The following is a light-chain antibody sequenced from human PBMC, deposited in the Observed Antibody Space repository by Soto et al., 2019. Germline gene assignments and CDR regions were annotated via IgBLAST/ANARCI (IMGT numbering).Light chain of an antibody. V-gene: IGKV1-5*01. CDR2: YAS. CDR3: QQYNSYPWT. Sequence: DIQMTQSPSTLSASVGDRVTITCRASQSISSWLSWYQQKPGKAPKLLIYYASRLASGVPSRISGSGAGTEFTLNVSSLQPDDVATYYCQQYNSYPWTLGQGTKVEIK. CDR1: QSISSW. J-gene: IGKJ1*01.